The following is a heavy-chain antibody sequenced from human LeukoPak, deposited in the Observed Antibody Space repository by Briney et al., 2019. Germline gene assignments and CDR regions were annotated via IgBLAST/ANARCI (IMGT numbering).Heavy chain of an antibody. CDR1: GGSISSSNW. D-gene: IGHD2-21*02. J-gene: IGHJ4*02. CDR3: ARVRNVVVTAIIDY. CDR2: IYHSGST. V-gene: IGHV4-4*02. Sequence: SETLSLTCAVSGGSISSSNWWSWVRQPPGKGLEWIGEIYHSGSTNYNPSLKSRVTISVDKSKNQFSLELSSVTAADTAVYYCARVRNVVVTAIIDYWGQGTLVTVSS.